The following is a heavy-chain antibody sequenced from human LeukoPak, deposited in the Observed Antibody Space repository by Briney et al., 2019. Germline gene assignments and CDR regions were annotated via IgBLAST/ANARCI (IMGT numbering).Heavy chain of an antibody. CDR3: ARAGIAVAGKNWFDP. D-gene: IGHD6-19*01. J-gene: IGHJ5*02. CDR2: IIPIFGTA. Sequence: SVKVSCKASGGTFSSYAISWVRQAPGQGLEWMGGIIPIFGTANYAQKFQGRVTITADKSTSTAYMELSRLRSDDTAVYYCARAGIAVAGKNWFDPWGQGTLVTVSS. V-gene: IGHV1-69*06. CDR1: GGTFSSYA.